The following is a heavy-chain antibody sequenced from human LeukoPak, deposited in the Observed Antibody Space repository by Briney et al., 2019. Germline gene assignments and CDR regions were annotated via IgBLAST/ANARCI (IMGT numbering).Heavy chain of an antibody. CDR2: ISSSGSTI. CDR3: AALGADYDILTGYSRLGYYGMDV. J-gene: IGHJ6*04. CDR1: GFTFSSYE. V-gene: IGHV3-48*03. D-gene: IGHD3-9*01. Sequence: SGGSLRVSCAASGFTFSSYEMNWVRQAPGKGLEWVSYISSSGSTIYYADSVKGRFTISRDNAKNSLYLQMNSLRAEDTAVYYCAALGADYDILTGYSRLGYYGMDVWGKGTTVTVSS.